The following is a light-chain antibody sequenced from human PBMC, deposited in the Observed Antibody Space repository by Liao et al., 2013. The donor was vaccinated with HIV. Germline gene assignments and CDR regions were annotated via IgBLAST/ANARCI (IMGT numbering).Light chain of an antibody. J-gene: IGLJ3*02. CDR2: SDS. CDR1: SLGRRL. V-gene: IGLV3-21*04. Sequence: SYELTQPPSLSVAPGKAASIICEGTSLGRRLVQWYQQRPGQAPVLVIYSDSDRPSGIPGRFSGSNSGTAATLTISRVEAGDEADYYCQVWDDDSEKVVFGGGTRLTVL. CDR3: QVWDDDSEKVV.